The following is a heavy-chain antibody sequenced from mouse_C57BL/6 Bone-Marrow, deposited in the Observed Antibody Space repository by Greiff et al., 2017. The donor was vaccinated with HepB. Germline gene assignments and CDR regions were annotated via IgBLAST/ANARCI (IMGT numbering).Heavy chain of an antibody. CDR2: IDPSDSET. D-gene: IGHD2-1*01. V-gene: IGHV1-52*01. J-gene: IGHJ3*01. CDR1: GYTFTSYW. CDR3: ARRVGDYYCNHVFAY. Sequence: VQLQQSGAELVRPGSSVKLSCKASGYTFTSYWMHWVKQRPIQGLEWIGNIDPSDSETHYNQKFKDKATLTVDKSSSTAYMQLSSLTSEDSAVYYCARRVGDYYCNHVFAYGGKGTLVTVST.